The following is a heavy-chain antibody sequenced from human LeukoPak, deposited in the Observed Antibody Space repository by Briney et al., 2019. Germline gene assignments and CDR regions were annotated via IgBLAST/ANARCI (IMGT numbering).Heavy chain of an antibody. CDR3: ARDKGAATEERSDY. J-gene: IGHJ4*02. CDR2: ISSDGSDI. V-gene: IGHV3-74*01. Sequence: PGGSLRLSCAVSGSTLSSSWMHWVRQAPGRGLVWVSRISSDGSDIFYADSVKGRFTISRDNSKNMLYLQMNSLRAEDTAVYYCARDKGAATEERSDYWGQGTLVTVSS. D-gene: IGHD1-26*01. CDR1: GSTLSSSW.